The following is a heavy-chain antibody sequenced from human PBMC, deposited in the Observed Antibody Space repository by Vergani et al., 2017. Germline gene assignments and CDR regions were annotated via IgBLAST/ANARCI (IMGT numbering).Heavy chain of an antibody. CDR2: ISYDGSNK. CDR1: GFTFSSYG. D-gene: IGHD3-9*01. Sequence: QVQLVESGGGVVQPGRSLRLSCAASGFTFSSYGMHWVRQAPGKGLEWVAVISYDGSNKYYADSVKGRFTISRDNAKNSLYLQMNSLRAEDTAVYYCAREGRYFDWLLPLDYWGQGTLVTVSS. J-gene: IGHJ4*02. V-gene: IGHV3-33*05. CDR3: AREGRYFDWLLPLDY.